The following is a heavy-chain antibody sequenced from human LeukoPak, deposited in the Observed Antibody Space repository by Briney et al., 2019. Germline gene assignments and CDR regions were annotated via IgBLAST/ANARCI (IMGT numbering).Heavy chain of an antibody. Sequence: GGSLRLSCAASGFTFSSYSMNWVRQAPGKGLEWVSYISSSSSTIYYADSVKGRFTISRDNAKNSLYLQMNSLRAEDTALYHCVRDDSSSWSAPAFDIWGQGTMVTVSS. V-gene: IGHV3-48*04. D-gene: IGHD6-13*01. J-gene: IGHJ3*02. CDR3: VRDDSSSWSAPAFDI. CDR2: ISSSSSTI. CDR1: GFTFSSYS.